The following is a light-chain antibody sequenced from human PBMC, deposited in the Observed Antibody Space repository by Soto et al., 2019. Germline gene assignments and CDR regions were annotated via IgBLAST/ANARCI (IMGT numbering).Light chain of an antibody. CDR1: SSDVGGYNY. J-gene: IGLJ1*01. CDR3: SSYTSSSTRV. CDR2: EVS. Sequence: QSALTQPASVSGSPGQSITISCTGTSSDVGGYNYVSWYQQHPGKAPKLMIYEVSNRPSGVSNRFSGSKSGNTASLTISGRQAEDEADYYCSSYTSSSTRVFGTGTKVPVL. V-gene: IGLV2-14*01.